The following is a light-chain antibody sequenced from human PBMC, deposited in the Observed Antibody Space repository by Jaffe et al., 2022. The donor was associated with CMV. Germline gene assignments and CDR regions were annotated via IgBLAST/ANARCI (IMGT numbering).Light chain of an antibody. Sequence: DIQLTQSPSFLSASVGDRVTITCRASQGISNYLAWYQQKPMKAPNLLIYAASTLQGGVPSRFSGSGSGTEFTLTITSLQPEDFATYYCQQVHDYPYTFGQGTKLEIK. CDR2: AAS. CDR1: QGISNY. V-gene: IGKV1-9*01. J-gene: IGKJ2*01. CDR3: QQVHDYPYT.